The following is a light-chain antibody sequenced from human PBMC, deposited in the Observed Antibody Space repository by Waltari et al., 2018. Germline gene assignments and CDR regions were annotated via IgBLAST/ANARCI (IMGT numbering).Light chain of an antibody. V-gene: IGKV1-9*01. J-gene: IGKJ4*01. CDR1: QGISSY. CDR3: QQVNSYPLT. CDR2: AAS. Sequence: DIQLTQSPSFLSASAGDRVTITCRASQGISSYLVWYRQKPGEAPKLLIHAASSLQSGVPSRFSGSGSGTEFTLTISSLQPEDFATYYCQQVNSYPLTFGGGTKVEIK.